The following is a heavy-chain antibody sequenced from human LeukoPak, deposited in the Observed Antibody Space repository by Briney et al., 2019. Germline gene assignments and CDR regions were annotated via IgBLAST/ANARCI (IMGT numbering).Heavy chain of an antibody. CDR1: GGSFSGYY. J-gene: IGHJ4*02. Sequence: SETLSLTCAVYGGSFSGYYWSWIRQPPGKGLEWIGEINHSGSTNYNPSLKSRVTISVDTSKNQFSLKLSSVTAADTAVYYCARGKGMRISSSRHYYFDYWGQGTLVTVSS. V-gene: IGHV4-34*01. D-gene: IGHD6-13*01. CDR3: ARGKGMRISSSRHYYFDY. CDR2: INHSGST.